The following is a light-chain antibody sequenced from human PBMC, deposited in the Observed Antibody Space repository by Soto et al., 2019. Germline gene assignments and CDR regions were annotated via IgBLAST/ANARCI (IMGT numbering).Light chain of an antibody. CDR2: EGS. CDR3: CSYAGSSTLNYV. CDR1: SSDVGSYNL. J-gene: IGLJ1*01. V-gene: IGLV2-23*01. Sequence: QSALTQPASVSGSPGQSITISCTGTSSDVGSYNLVSWYQQHPGKAPKLMIYEGSKRPSGVSNRFSGSKSSNTASLTISGLQAEDEADYYCCSYAGSSTLNYVFGTGTKVTVL.